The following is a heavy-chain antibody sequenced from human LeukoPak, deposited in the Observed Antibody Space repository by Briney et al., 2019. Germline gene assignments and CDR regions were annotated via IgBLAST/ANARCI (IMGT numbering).Heavy chain of an antibody. CDR3: AKARYSYRDYYYMDV. D-gene: IGHD6-13*01. CDR1: GFIFSSYA. CDR2: LRYDGSYK. V-gene: IGHV3-30*02. Sequence: PGGSLRLSCAASGFIFSSYAMHWVRQAPGKGLEWVAFLRYDGSYKYFADSVKGRFTISRDNSKNTLYLQMNSLRAEDTAVYYCAKARYSYRDYYYMDVWGKGTTVTVSS. J-gene: IGHJ6*03.